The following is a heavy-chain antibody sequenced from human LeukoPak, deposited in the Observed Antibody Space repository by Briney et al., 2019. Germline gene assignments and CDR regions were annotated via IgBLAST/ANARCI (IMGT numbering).Heavy chain of an antibody. CDR2: IKQDGSEK. J-gene: IGHJ4*02. CDR3: ARDSSQWLVT. CDR1: GITFSHYW. V-gene: IGHV3-7*01. Sequence: PGGSLRLSCAASGITFSHYWMSWVRQAPGKGLEWVANIKQDGSEKYYVDSVKGRFTISRDDAKNSLYLQMNSLRAEDTAVYYCARDSSQWLVTWGQGTLVTVSS. D-gene: IGHD6-19*01.